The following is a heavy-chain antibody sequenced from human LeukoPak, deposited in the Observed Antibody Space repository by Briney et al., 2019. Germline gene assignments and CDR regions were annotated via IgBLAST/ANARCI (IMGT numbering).Heavy chain of an antibody. J-gene: IGHJ5*02. CDR3: ARDYFPVEYSSSSGRGWFDP. D-gene: IGHD6-6*01. CDR1: GGSISSGGYY. Sequence: PPQTLSLTCTVSGGSISSGGYYWSWIRQHPGKGLEWIGYIYYSGSTNYNPSLKSRVTISVDTSKNQFSLKLSSVTAADTAVYYCARDYFPVEYSSSSGRGWFDPWGQGTLVTVSS. CDR2: IYYSGST. V-gene: IGHV4-31*03.